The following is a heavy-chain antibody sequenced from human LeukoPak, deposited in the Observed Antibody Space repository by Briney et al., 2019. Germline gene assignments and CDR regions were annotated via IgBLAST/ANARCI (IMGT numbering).Heavy chain of an antibody. CDR2: IFWDDDK. CDR1: GFSLSTTGVG. V-gene: IGHV2-5*02. J-gene: IGHJ4*02. CDR3: AHFSHYYDSSGYKYYFDY. D-gene: IGHD3-22*01. Sequence: SGPTLVNPTQTLTLTCTFSGFSLSTTGVGVGWMRQPSGKALEWLALIFWDDDKRYSPSLKSRLTISRDTSKNQVVLTMTNMDPVDTATYYCAHFSHYYDSSGYKYYFDYWGQGTLVTVSS.